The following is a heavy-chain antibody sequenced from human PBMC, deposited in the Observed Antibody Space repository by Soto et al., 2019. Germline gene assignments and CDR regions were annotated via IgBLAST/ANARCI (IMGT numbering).Heavy chain of an antibody. J-gene: IGHJ5*02. D-gene: IGHD5-18*01. CDR2: IIPIFVTA. V-gene: IGHV1-69*05. CDR1: GGTFSRYA. CDR3: ARDDLDTAMVVQYNWFDP. Sequence: QVQMVQSGAEVKKPGSSVKVSCKASGGTFSRYAISWVRHAPGQGLEWMGGIIPIFVTANYSQKLQGRVTITSEASTSAAYSERSSLRYEDTAVYYCARDDLDTAMVVQYNWFDPWGQGTMVTVSS.